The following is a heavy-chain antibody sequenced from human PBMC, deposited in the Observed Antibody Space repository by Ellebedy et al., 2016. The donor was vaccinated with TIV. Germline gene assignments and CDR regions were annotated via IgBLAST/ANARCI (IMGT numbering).Heavy chain of an antibody. Sequence: AASVKVSCKASGYTFSGYYIHWVRQAPGQGLEWMAWINPNSGGTNYAQKFQGRVTMTRDTSISTAYMELSRLRSDDTAVYYCASLPHYGDSGPWGQGTLVTVSS. CDR1: GYTFSGYY. J-gene: IGHJ5*02. V-gene: IGHV1-2*02. CDR3: ASLPHYGDSGP. D-gene: IGHD4-17*01. CDR2: INPNSGGT.